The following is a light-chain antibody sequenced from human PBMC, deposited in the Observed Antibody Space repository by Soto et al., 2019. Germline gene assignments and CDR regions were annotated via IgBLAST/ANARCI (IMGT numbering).Light chain of an antibody. CDR3: LQRTNWPLT. Sequence: EIVLTQSPVTLSLSPGERATLSCRASQSVTTFLAWYQQKPGQAPRLLIYDASKRATGIPARFSGSGSGTDFTLTISILEPEDFAVYYCLQRTNWPLTFGGGTKVEIK. CDR1: QSVTTF. CDR2: DAS. J-gene: IGKJ4*01. V-gene: IGKV3-11*01.